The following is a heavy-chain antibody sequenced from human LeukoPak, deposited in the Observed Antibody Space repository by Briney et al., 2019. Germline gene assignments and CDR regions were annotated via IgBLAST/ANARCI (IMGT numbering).Heavy chain of an antibody. CDR3: AKGRKYSSGSLRDAFDI. V-gene: IGHV3-48*03. CDR2: IGSSDSTT. J-gene: IGHJ3*02. CDR1: GFTFSSYE. Sequence: QPGGSLRLSCVASGFTFSSYEMNWVRQAPGKGLEWLSYIGSSDSTTHYADSVKGRFTISRDNAKNSLYLQMNNLRAEDTAVYYCAKGRKYSSGSLRDAFDIWGQGTKVTVSS. D-gene: IGHD6-19*01.